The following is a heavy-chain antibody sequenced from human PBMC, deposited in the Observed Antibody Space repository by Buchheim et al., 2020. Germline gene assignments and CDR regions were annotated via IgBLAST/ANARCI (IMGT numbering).Heavy chain of an antibody. D-gene: IGHD3-10*01. V-gene: IGHV3-7*01. J-gene: IGHJ4*02. CDR3: ANARGLDY. CDR1: GFTFTTYW. Sequence: EVQLVESGGGLVQPGGSLRLSCAASGFTFTTYWMTWVRQAPGKGLEWVANIKPDGSEKSYADSVRGRFTISRDNAKNSLYLQMSDLRVEDTAVYYCANARGLDYWGQGTL. CDR2: IKPDGSEK.